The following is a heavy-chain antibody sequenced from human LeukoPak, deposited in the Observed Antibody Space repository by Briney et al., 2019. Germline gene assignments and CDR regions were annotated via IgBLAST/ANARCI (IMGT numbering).Heavy chain of an antibody. Sequence: GGSLRLSCTPSGFSFSGHCMHCARHLPGKGRVWVSRISPTGSTTSYADSVKGRFTVSRDNAKNTLYLQVNNLRAEDTAVYYCARGPNSNWSGLDFWGQGTLLTVSS. CDR3: ARGPNSNWSGLDF. J-gene: IGHJ4*02. CDR1: GFSFSGHC. V-gene: IGHV3-74*01. D-gene: IGHD6-6*01. CDR2: ISPTGSTT.